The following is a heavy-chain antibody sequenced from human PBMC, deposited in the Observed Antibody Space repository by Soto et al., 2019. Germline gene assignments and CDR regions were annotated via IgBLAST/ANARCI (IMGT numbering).Heavy chain of an antibody. Sequence: QVQLMQSGAQVKKPGASVKVSCKASGDTFTEYYIHWVRQAPGQGLEWMGTVNPRGGRTTYAQHFLGRVTMTRDTATSTLYMELTSLTSEDTAVYYCARVGHVVVVTAALDYWGQGTLVTVSS. J-gene: IGHJ4*02. CDR3: ARVGHVVVVTAALDY. D-gene: IGHD2-21*02. V-gene: IGHV1-46*01. CDR2: VNPRGGRT. CDR1: GDTFTEYY.